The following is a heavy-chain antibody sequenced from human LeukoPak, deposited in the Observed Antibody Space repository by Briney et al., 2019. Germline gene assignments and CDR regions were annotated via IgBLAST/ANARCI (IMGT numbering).Heavy chain of an antibody. D-gene: IGHD3-3*01. CDR3: ARDYYHFGSGWGRPLDY. V-gene: IGHV3-48*01. CDR1: GFAFSSNA. CDR2: ISGSGSVQ. Sequence: GGSLRLSCAASGFAFSSNAMTWVRQAPGKGLEWLSYISGSGSVQYYADSVNGRFTISRDNAKNSLYLQMNSLRGEDTAMYYCARDYYHFGSGWGRPLDYWGQGTLVSVSS. J-gene: IGHJ4*02.